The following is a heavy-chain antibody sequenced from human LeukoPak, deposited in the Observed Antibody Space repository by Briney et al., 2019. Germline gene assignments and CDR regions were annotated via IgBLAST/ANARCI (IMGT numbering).Heavy chain of an antibody. CDR3: ARDGYLRQGLHACYMDV. Sequence: SGGSLRLPCAASGYPFDDYAMHCVRHSPGKGLEWVSRISWNRGSIGYAHSVERLLTISRDNAKITLYLQMHTLRAEDMALYYCARDGYLRQGLHACYMDVWGKGTTVTVS. J-gene: IGHJ6*03. CDR2: ISWNRGSI. D-gene: IGHD4-11*01. CDR1: GYPFDDYA. V-gene: IGHV3-9*03.